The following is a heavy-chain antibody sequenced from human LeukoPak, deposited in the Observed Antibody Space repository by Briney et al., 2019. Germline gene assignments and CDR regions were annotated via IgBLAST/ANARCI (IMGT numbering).Heavy chain of an antibody. CDR3: VKESAYYDY. Sequence: GGSLRLSCSASGFTFSSYPMHWVRQAPGKGLEYVSAISSNGGSTYYAASVRGRFTISRDNSKNTLYLQMSSLRPEDTAVYYCVKESAYYDYWGQGTLVTVSS. V-gene: IGHV3-64D*06. CDR2: ISSNGGST. D-gene: IGHD3-3*01. J-gene: IGHJ4*02. CDR1: GFTFSSYP.